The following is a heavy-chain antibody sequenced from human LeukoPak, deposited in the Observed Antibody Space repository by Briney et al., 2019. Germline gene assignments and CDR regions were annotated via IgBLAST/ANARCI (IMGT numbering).Heavy chain of an antibody. J-gene: IGHJ4*02. V-gene: IGHV4-59*08. D-gene: IGHD1-1*01. CDR2: ISYSGSP. CDR3: AGLETSGYLGY. CDR1: GGFISSYY. Sequence: SETLSLTCTVSGGFISSYYWSWIRQPPGKGLEWIGYISYSGSPKYNPSLMSRVAMSVDTSRGQFSLKLNSVTAADTAVYYCAGLETSGYLGYRGQGTLVTVSS.